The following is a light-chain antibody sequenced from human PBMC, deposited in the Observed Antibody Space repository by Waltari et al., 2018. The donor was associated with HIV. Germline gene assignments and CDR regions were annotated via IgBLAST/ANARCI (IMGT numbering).Light chain of an antibody. CDR3: LQNNNFPWT. J-gene: IGKJ1*01. Sequence: AIQMTQSPSSLSASVGDSVTISCRASQDIGNDFGWYQQKPGKAPALIIYAISSLKSGVPSRFSGSRSGTEFSLHISSLQPEDFATYYCLQNNNFPWTFGQGTKVEVK. V-gene: IGKV1-6*01. CDR2: AIS. CDR1: QDIGND.